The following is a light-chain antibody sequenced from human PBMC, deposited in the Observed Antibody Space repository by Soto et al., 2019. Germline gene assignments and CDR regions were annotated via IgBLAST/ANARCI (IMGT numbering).Light chain of an antibody. J-gene: IGKJ2*01. CDR3: QQYGGAPWFP. Sequence: EIVLTQSPGTLSLSPGERATLSCRASQSVTSNFLAWYQQKTGQAPRLLIYSASTRATGNPDRFSGSGSGTDFTLTFGRLEPEDLAVYYCQQYGGAPWFPFGQGTKLEIK. CDR1: QSVTSNF. CDR2: SAS. V-gene: IGKV3-20*01.